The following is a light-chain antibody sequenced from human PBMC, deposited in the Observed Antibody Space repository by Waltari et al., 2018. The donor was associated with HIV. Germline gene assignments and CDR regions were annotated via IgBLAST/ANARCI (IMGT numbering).Light chain of an antibody. V-gene: IGLV2-23*02. CDR3: CSYAGGNTLV. Sequence: QSALTQPASVSGSPGQSITFSCTGPSSHVGSSNLVSWYQQHPGKAPKLMIYEVTKRPSGVSNHFSATKSGNTASLTISGLQAEDEADYYGCSYAGGNTLVFGGGTKLTVL. J-gene: IGLJ2*01. CDR2: EVT. CDR1: SSHVGSSNL.